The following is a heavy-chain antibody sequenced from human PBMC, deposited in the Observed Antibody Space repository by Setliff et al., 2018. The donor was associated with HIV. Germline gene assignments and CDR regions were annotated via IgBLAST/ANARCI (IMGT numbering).Heavy chain of an antibody. D-gene: IGHD2-2*01. J-gene: IGHJ6*03. Sequence: SETLSLTCTVSGGSISSSSYYWGWIRQPPGKGLEWIGSIYYSGSTYYNPSLKSRVTISVDTSKNQFSLKLSSVTAADTAVYYCASEGSSTSFLRLYYYYHYMDVWGKGTTVTVSS. CDR1: GGSISSSSYY. V-gene: IGHV4-39*01. CDR2: IYYSGST. CDR3: ASEGSSTSFLRLYYYYHYMDV.